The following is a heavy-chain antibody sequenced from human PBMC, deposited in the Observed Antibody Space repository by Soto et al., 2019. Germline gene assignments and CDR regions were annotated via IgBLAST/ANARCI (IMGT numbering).Heavy chain of an antibody. CDR2: IYYSGNT. D-gene: IGHD6-6*01. J-gene: IGHJ2*01. V-gene: IGHV4-61*08. Sequence: SETLSLTCTVSGDSVTSGDYYWSWIRQPPGKGLEWIGYIYYSGNTNYSPSLKSRVAISLDTSHNQFSLKLSSVTAADTAVYYCATSSVSRLLNHWYFDLWGRGTLVTVSS. CDR3: ATSSVSRLLNHWYFDL. CDR1: GDSVTSGDYY.